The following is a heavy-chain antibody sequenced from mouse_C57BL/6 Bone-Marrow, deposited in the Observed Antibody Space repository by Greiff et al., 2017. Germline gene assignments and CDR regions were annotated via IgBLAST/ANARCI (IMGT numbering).Heavy chain of an antibody. CDR2: IWSGGST. Sequence: QVQLQQSGPGLVQPSQTLSITCTVSGFSLTSYGVHWVGQSQGKGLEWLGVIWSGGSTDYNAPFISRLSISKDNSKSQVFFKMNSLQADDTAIYYCARNHYPKYFDYWGQGTTLTVSS. V-gene: IGHV2-2*01. D-gene: IGHD5-5*01. CDR3: ARNHYPKYFDY. J-gene: IGHJ2*01. CDR1: GFSLTSYG.